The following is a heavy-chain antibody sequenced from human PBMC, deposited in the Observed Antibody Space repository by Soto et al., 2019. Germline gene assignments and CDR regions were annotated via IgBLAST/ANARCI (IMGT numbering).Heavy chain of an antibody. J-gene: IGHJ4*02. CDR3: ERDLSGYTTPYLDL. V-gene: IGHV3-74*01. D-gene: IGHD5-12*01. Sequence: GGSLRLSCAASGFAFSSYWMHWVRQTPGKGPVWVSRIYNDGSRTAYADSVKGRFTISRDNAKNTMYLQMSSLTVEDTAVYYCERDLSGYTTPYLDLWGQGTLVTVSS. CDR1: GFAFSSYW. CDR2: IYNDGSRT.